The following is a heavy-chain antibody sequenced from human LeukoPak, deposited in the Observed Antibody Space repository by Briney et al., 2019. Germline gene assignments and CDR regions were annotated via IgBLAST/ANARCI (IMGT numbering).Heavy chain of an antibody. CDR1: GYTFKTYT. Sequence: ASVKVSCKASGYTFKTYTIHWARQAPGQRLEWMGWINADKGDTKYSQNFQGRVTITRDTSASTVYMELSSLRSEDTAVYYCARDRSTIRGVAYFDYWGQGTLVTVSS. CDR3: ARDRSTIRGVAYFDY. D-gene: IGHD3-10*01. CDR2: INADKGDT. J-gene: IGHJ4*02. V-gene: IGHV1-3*01.